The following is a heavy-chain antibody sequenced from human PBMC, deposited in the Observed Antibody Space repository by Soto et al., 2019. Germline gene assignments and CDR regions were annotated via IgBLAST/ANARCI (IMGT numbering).Heavy chain of an antibody. J-gene: IGHJ2*01. CDR2: INPSGGST. Sequence: ASVKVSCRASGYTFTSYYMHWVRQAPGQGLERMGIINPSGGSTSYAQKFQGRVTMTRDTSTSTVYMELSSLRSEDTAVYYCARDRDYDSSGPTWYFDLWGRGTLVTVSS. CDR3: ARDRDYDSSGPTWYFDL. V-gene: IGHV1-46*01. CDR1: GYTFTSYY. D-gene: IGHD3-22*01.